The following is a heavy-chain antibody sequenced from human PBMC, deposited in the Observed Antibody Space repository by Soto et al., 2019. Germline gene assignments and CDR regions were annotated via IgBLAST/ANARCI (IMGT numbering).Heavy chain of an antibody. V-gene: IGHV3-30*18. J-gene: IGHJ4*02. CDR2: ISYDGSNK. CDR3: AKDLTY. Sequence: GGSLRLSCAASGFTFSSYGMHWVRQAPGKGLEWVAVISYDGSNKYYADSVKGRFTISRDNSKNTLYLQMNSLRAEDTAVYYYAKDLTYRGQGTLVTVSS. D-gene: IGHD7-27*01. CDR1: GFTFSSYG.